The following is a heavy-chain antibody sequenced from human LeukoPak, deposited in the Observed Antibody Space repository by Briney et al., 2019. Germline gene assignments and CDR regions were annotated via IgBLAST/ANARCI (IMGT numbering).Heavy chain of an antibody. CDR2: IIPILGIA. CDR3: ARGDLSYGDAFDI. V-gene: IGHV1-69*04. CDR1: GGTFSSYA. Sequence: SVKVSCKASGGTFSSYAISWVRQAPGQGLEWMGRIIPILGIANYAQKFQGRVTITADKSTSTAYMELSSLRSEDTAVYYCARGDLSYGDAFDIWGQGTMVTVSS. J-gene: IGHJ3*02. D-gene: IGHD1-26*01.